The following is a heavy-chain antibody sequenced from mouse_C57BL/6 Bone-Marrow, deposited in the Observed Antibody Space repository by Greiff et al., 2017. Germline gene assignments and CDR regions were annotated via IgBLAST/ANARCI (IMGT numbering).Heavy chain of an antibody. CDR2: IYPRSGNT. D-gene: IGHD1-1*01. Sequence: QVQLQQSGAELARPGASVKLSCKASGYTFTSYGISWVKQRTGQGLEWIGEIYPRSGNTYYNEKFKGKATLTADTASSTAYMEIRSLTSEDSAVYFCASPRYYGSSYHAMDYWGQGTSVTVSS. J-gene: IGHJ4*01. CDR3: ASPRYYGSSYHAMDY. V-gene: IGHV1-81*01. CDR1: GYTFTSYG.